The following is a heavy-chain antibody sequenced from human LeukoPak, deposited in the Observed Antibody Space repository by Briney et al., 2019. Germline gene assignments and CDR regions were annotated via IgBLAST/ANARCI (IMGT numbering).Heavy chain of an antibody. D-gene: IGHD3-22*01. CDR2: ISSSSSYI. Sequence: GGSLRLSCAASGFTFSSYSMNWVRQAPGKGLEWVSSISSSSSYIYYADSVKGRFTISRDNAKNSLYLQMNSLRAEDTAVYYCARDREKPYYDSSGLVYYYYYYGMDVWGQGTTVTVSS. CDR1: GFTFSSYS. J-gene: IGHJ6*02. CDR3: ARDREKPYYDSSGLVYYYYYYGMDV. V-gene: IGHV3-21*04.